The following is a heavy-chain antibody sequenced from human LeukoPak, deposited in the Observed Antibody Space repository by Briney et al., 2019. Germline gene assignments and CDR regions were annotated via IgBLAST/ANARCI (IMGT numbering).Heavy chain of an antibody. J-gene: IGHJ4*02. CDR1: GGSISSSNW. Sequence: SGTLSLTCVVSGGSISSSNWWSWVRQPPGKGLEWLGEIYHSGSTNYNPSLKSRVTISVDTSKNQFSLNLSSVTAADTAVYYCARGEGDYWGQGTLVTVSS. V-gene: IGHV4-4*02. CDR3: ARGEGDY. CDR2: IYHSGST.